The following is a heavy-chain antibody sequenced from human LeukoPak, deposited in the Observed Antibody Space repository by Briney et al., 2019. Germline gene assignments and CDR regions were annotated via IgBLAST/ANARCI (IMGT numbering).Heavy chain of an antibody. CDR2: INTNSGDI. D-gene: IGHD6-13*01. Sequence: GASVKVSCKTSGYTFSDYYIHWVRQAPGQGLEWLGWINTNSGDIKYAQNFQGRVTMTRDTSISTAYMELSGLRSDDTAVYYCARDVGYSRDSYFMDVWGKGTTVTISS. V-gene: IGHV1-2*02. CDR1: GYTFSDYY. J-gene: IGHJ6*03. CDR3: ARDVGYSRDSYFMDV.